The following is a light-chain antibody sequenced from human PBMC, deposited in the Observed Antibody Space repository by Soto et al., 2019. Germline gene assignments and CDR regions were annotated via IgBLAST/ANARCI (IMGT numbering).Light chain of an antibody. CDR2: GAS. CDR3: QQYDSSYT. Sequence: EIVLTQSPGTLSLSPGERATLSCRASQSVNNNYLAWYQQKPGQPPRLLIYGASSRAIGIPDRFSGGGSGTDFTLTISRLEPEDFAVYYCQQYDSSYTFGPGTKVDIK. V-gene: IGKV3-20*01. J-gene: IGKJ3*01. CDR1: QSVNNNY.